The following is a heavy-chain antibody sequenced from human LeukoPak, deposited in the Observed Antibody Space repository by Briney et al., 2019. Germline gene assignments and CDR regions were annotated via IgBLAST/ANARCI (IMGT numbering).Heavy chain of an antibody. CDR2: ISSSSSTI. CDR1: GFTFSSYS. V-gene: IGHV3-48*01. J-gene: IGHJ4*02. Sequence: GGSLRLSCAASGFTFSSYSMNWVRQAPGKGLEWVSYISSSSSTIYYADSVKGRFTISRDNAKNSLYLQMNSLRAEDTAVYHCARDLEPYCGVDCRDYWGQGTLVTVSS. CDR3: ARDLEPYCGVDCRDY. D-gene: IGHD2-21*01.